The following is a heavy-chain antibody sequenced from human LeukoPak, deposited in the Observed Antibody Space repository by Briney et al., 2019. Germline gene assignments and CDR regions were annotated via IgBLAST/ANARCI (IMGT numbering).Heavy chain of an antibody. CDR2: MNPNSGNT. D-gene: IGHD3-10*01. CDR1: GYTFTSYY. V-gene: IGHV1-8*02. CDR3: ARGTYYYGSGPYYYYMDV. J-gene: IGHJ6*03. Sequence: GASVKVSCKASGYTFTSYYMHWVRQAPGQGLEWMGWMNPNSGNTGYAQKFQGRVTMTRNTSISTAYMELSSLRSEDTAVYYCARGTYYYGSGPYYYYMDVWGKGTTVTISS.